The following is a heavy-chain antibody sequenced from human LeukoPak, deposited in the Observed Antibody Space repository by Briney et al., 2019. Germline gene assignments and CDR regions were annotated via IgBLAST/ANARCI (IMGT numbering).Heavy chain of an antibody. CDR2: INPNSGGT. Sequence: APVKVSCKASGYTFTGYYMHWVRQAPGQGLEWMGWINPNSGGTNYAQKFQGRVTMTRDTSISTAYMELSRLRSDDTAVYYCARYDFWSGYYDYWGQGTLVTVSS. D-gene: IGHD3-3*01. CDR3: ARYDFWSGYYDY. CDR1: GYTFTGYY. V-gene: IGHV1-2*02. J-gene: IGHJ4*02.